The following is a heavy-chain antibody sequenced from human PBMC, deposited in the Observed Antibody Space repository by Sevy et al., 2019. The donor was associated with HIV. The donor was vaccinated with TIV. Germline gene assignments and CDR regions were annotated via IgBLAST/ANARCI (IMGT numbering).Heavy chain of an antibody. CDR1: GFTFSSYG. J-gene: IGHJ3*02. CDR3: ARGISPAAGEAFDI. Sequence: GGSLRLSCAASGFTFSSYGMHWVRQAPGKGLEWVAVIWYDGSNKYYADSVKGRFTISRDNSKNTLYLQMNSLRAEDTAVYYGARGISPAAGEAFDIWGQGTMVTVSS. V-gene: IGHV3-33*01. CDR2: IWYDGSNK. D-gene: IGHD6-13*01.